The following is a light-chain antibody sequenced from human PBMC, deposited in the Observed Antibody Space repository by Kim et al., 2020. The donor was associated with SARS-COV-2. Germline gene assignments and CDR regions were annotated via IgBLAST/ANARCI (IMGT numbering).Light chain of an antibody. V-gene: IGLV6-57*03. CDR3: QSYNRDNVI. CDR1: SGVIDDKD. Sequence: GQTVTISCTRSSGVIDDKDVQWYQQRPGGVPTTVIYEDDQRPSGVSDRFSGSIDNSSNSASLTISGLRTEDEADYYCQSYNRDNVIFGGGTKVTVL. J-gene: IGLJ2*01. CDR2: EDD.